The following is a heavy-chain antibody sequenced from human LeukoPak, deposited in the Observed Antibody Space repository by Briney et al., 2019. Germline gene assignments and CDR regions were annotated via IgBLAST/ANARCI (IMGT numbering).Heavy chain of an antibody. CDR3: APYYYGSGSYSYGMDV. J-gene: IGHJ6*02. CDR2: ISSSGSSK. CDR1: GFTFSSYS. Sequence: GGSLRLSCAASGFTFSSYSMNWVRQAPEKGLEWVSSISSSGSSKYYAESVKGRFTISRDNARNSLYLQMDSLRAEDTALYYCAPYYYGSGSYSYGMDVWGQRTTVTVSS. V-gene: IGHV3-21*01. D-gene: IGHD3-10*01.